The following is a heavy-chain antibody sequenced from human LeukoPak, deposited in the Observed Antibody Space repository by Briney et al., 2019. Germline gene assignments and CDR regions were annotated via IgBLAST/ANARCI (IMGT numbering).Heavy chain of an antibody. D-gene: IGHD1-20*01. J-gene: IGHJ3*02. CDR1: GGSFSGYY. CDR3: ARGSNTWNVDTFDI. Sequence: PSETLSLTCAVYGGSFSGYYWSWTRQPPGKGLEWVGEINHIVSTNYNPSIRSRATMSVDTSKNQFSLKLSSVTAAETAVYYCARGSNTWNVDTFDIWGQGTMVTVSS. CDR2: INHIVST. V-gene: IGHV4-34*01.